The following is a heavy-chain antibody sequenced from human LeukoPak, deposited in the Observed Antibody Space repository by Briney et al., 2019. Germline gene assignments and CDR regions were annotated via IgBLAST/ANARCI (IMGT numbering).Heavy chain of an antibody. CDR1: GGSISSGGYY. Sequence: SQTLSLTCTVSGGSISSGGYYWSWIRQHPGKGLEWIGYIYYSGSTYYNPSLKSRVTISVDTSKNQFSLKLSSVTAADTAVYYCARDPLKLGISYWYFDLWGRGTLVTVSS. CDR2: IYYSGST. V-gene: IGHV4-31*03. D-gene: IGHD7-27*01. CDR3: ARDPLKLGISYWYFDL. J-gene: IGHJ2*01.